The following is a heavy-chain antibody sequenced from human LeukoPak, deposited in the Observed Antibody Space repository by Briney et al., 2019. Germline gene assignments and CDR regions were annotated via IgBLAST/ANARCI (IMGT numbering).Heavy chain of an antibody. D-gene: IGHD2-2*01. CDR1: GYTFTGYY. J-gene: IGHJ5*02. CDR2: INPSGGST. Sequence: ASVKVSCKASGYTFTGYYMHWVRQAPGQGLEWMGIINPSGGSTSYAQKFQGRVTMTRDTSTSTVYMELSSLRSEDTAVYYCAREGIYCSSTSCSPRFDPWGRGTLVTVSS. V-gene: IGHV1-46*01. CDR3: AREGIYCSSTSCSPRFDP.